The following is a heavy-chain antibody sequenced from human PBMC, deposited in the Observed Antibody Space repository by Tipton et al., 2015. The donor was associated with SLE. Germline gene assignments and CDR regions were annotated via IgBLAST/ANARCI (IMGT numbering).Heavy chain of an antibody. Sequence: QSGAEVKKPGASVKVSCQASGYTFSNYGVSWVRQAPGQGLEWVGWITVYNGVANYAHKFHDRVTMTTDTSTSTVFMELRGLRSDDTAVYYCARDTIFGVAQRGDYWGQGTLVTVSS. CDR3: ARDTIFGVAQRGDY. CDR2: ITVYNGVA. J-gene: IGHJ4*02. V-gene: IGHV1-18*01. CDR1: GYTFSNYG. D-gene: IGHD3-3*01.